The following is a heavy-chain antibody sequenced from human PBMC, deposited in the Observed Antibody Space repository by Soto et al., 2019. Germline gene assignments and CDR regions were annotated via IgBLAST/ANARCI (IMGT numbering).Heavy chain of an antibody. V-gene: IGHV3-23*01. CDR2: ISPTGNT. D-gene: IGHD3-9*01. Sequence: PGGSLRLSCTALTGYAMSWVRRGPGKGLEWISTISPTGNTHYADSVEGRFTISRDDSKNTFYLQMNNLRADDTGVYYYAKDPSTGHADLWGQGTLVTVSS. J-gene: IGHJ5*02. CDR1: TGYA. CDR3: AKDPSTGHADL.